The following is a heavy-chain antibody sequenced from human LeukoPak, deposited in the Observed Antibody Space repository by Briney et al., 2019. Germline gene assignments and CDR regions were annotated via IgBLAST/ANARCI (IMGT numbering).Heavy chain of an antibody. CDR2: ISSSSTYI. V-gene: IGHV3-21*01. CDR1: GFTFSRYS. Sequence: GGSLRLSCAASGFTFSRYSMNWVRQAPGKGLEWVSSISSSSTYIDYADSVKGRFTISRHNARNSLYLQMNSPRAEDTAVYYCARVYGDYALDFWGQGTLVTVSS. D-gene: IGHD4-17*01. J-gene: IGHJ4*02. CDR3: ARVYGDYALDF.